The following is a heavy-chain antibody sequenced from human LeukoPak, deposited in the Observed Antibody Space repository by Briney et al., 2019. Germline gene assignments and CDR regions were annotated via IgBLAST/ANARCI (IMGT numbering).Heavy chain of an antibody. CDR1: GYTFTSYD. CDR3: ARVVVVTAIWFDP. J-gene: IGHJ5*02. D-gene: IGHD2-21*02. Sequence: ASVKVSCKASGYTFTSYDINWVRQATGQGLEWMGWMNPNSGNTGYAQKFQGRVTITRNTSISTAYMELSSLRSEDTAVYYCARVVVVTAIWFDPWGQGTLVTVSS. CDR2: MNPNSGNT. V-gene: IGHV1-8*03.